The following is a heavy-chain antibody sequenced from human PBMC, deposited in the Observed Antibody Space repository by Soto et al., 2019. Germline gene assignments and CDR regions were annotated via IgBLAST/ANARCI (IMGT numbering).Heavy chain of an antibody. CDR2: ISWNSGSI. CDR1: GFTFGDYA. Sequence: PGGSLRLSCAASGFTFGDYAMHWVRQAPGKGLEWVSGISWNSGSIGYADSVKGRFTISRDNAKNSLYLQMNSLRAEDTALYYCAKVRRDGYQYYFDYWGQGTLVTVSS. CDR3: AKVRRDGYQYYFDY. V-gene: IGHV3-9*01. J-gene: IGHJ4*02. D-gene: IGHD5-12*01.